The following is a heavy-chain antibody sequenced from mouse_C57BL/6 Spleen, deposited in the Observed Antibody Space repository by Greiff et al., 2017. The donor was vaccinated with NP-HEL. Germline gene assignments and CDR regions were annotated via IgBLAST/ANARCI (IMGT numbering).Heavy chain of an antibody. CDR2: IRLKSDNYAT. Sequence: EVMLVESGGGLVQPGGSMKLSCVASGFTFSNYWMNWVRQSPEQGLEWVAQIRLKSDNYATHYAESVKGRFTISRDDSKSSVYLQMNNLRAEDTGIYYCMDYEFAYWGQGTLVTVSA. V-gene: IGHV6-3*01. CDR1: GFTFSNYW. CDR3: MDYEFAY. D-gene: IGHD1-1*01. J-gene: IGHJ3*01.